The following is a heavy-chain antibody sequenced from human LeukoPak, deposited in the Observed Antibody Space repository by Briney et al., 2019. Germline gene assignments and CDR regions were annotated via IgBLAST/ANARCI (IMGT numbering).Heavy chain of an antibody. D-gene: IGHD2-15*01. V-gene: IGHV3-23*01. CDR2: TSSSDAGK. CDR1: GFTFGDYA. CDR3: AKAPVTSCRGAFCYPFDS. Sequence: GGSLRLSCTASGFTFGDYAMSWFRRAPGKGLEWVSATSSSDAGKYYADSVRGRFTISRDNSRNTMYLQMNSLRVEDAAVYYCAKAPVTSCRGAFCYPFDSWGQGTLVTVSS. J-gene: IGHJ4*02.